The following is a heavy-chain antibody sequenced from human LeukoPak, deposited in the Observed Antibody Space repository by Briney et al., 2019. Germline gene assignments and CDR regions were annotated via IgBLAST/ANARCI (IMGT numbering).Heavy chain of an antibody. V-gene: IGHV3-30*02. J-gene: IGHJ4*02. CDR1: GFTSSFYG. CDR3: AKTSDQLLYSKFDF. D-gene: IGHD2-2*02. CDR2: IQYDGSFK. Sequence: GGSLRLSCATSGFTSSFYGMHWVRQAPGKGLEWVAFIQYDGSFKFYADSVQGRFSISRDNSKNTLFLQMNSLRADDTAVYYCAKTSDQLLYSKFDFWGQGTLVTVSS.